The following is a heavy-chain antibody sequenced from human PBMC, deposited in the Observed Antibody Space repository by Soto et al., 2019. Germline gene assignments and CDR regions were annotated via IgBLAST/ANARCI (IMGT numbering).Heavy chain of an antibody. Sequence: ASVKVSCKASGYTFTSYDINWVRQATGQGLEWMGWMNPNSGNTGYAQKFQGRVTMTRNTSISTAYMEPSSLRSEDTAVYYCARGEPGYDQYYYYYYYMDVWGKGTTVTVSS. J-gene: IGHJ6*03. CDR1: GYTFTSYD. CDR3: ARGEPGYDQYYYYYYYMDV. V-gene: IGHV1-8*01. CDR2: MNPNSGNT. D-gene: IGHD5-12*01.